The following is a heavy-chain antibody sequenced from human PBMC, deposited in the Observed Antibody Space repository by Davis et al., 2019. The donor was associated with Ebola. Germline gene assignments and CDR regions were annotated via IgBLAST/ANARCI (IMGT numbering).Heavy chain of an antibody. CDR3: AKDLGELRDS. D-gene: IGHD1-26*01. CDR1: GFAFSSYA. J-gene: IGHJ4*02. CDR2: ISNSGDRP. Sequence: PGGSLRLSCAASGFAFSSYAMSWVRQAPGKGLEWVSAISNSGDRPYYEDSVKGRFTISRDNSKNVLYLQMNSLRAEDTAVYYCAKDLGELRDSWGQGTLVTVSS. V-gene: IGHV3-23*01.